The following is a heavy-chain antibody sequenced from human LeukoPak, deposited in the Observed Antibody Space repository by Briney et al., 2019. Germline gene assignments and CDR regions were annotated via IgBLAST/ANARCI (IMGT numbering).Heavy chain of an antibody. CDR2: ISYDGSNK. D-gene: IGHD2-21*01. V-gene: IGHV3-30-3*01. J-gene: IGHJ5*02. CDR3: ARSPHSCGGDCYGWFDP. CDR1: GFTFSSYA. Sequence: GGSLRLSCAASGFTFSSYAMHWVRQAPGKGLEWVAVISYDGSNKYYADSVKGRFTISRDNSKNTLYLQMNSLRAEDTAVYYCARSPHSCGGDCYGWFDPWGQGTLVTVSS.